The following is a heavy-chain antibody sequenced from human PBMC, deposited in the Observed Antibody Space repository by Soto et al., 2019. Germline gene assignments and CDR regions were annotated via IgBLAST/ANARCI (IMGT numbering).Heavy chain of an antibody. D-gene: IGHD5-18*01. CDR2: IIPIFGTA. V-gene: IGHV1-69*13. Sequence: SVKVSCKASGGTFSSYAISWVRQAPGQGLEWMGGIIPIFGTANYAQKFQGRVTITADESTSTAYMELSSLRSEDTAVYYCASWDTADPTYYYGMDVWGQGTTVTVSS. J-gene: IGHJ6*02. CDR3: ASWDTADPTYYYGMDV. CDR1: GGTFSSYA.